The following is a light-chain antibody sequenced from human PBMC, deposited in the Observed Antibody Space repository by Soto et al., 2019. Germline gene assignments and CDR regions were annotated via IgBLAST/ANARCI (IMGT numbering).Light chain of an antibody. J-gene: IGKJ1*01. CDR3: QQYRTSPWT. CDR2: GAS. V-gene: IGKV3-20*01. Sequence: EIVLTQSPGTLSLSPGERATLSCRASQSVSSTYLAWYQQRPGQAPRLLIYGASSRATGIPYRFGGSGSGTDFTLTITRLEPEDFAVYYCQQYRTSPWTFGQGTKVDIK. CDR1: QSVSSTY.